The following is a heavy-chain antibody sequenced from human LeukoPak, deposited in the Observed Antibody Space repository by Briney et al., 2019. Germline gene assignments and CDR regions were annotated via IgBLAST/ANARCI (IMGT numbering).Heavy chain of an antibody. J-gene: IGHJ6*03. CDR2: IYPGDSDI. CDR3: ARLLDYDSTYYYMDV. D-gene: IGHD4-17*01. CDR1: GYNFLTFW. Sequence: GESLKISCETSGYNFLTFWIAWVRQMPGKGLEWMGVIYPGDSDIRYSPSFQGQVSISVDTSLSTAYLQWRSLRASDTAMYYCARLLDYDSTYYYMDVWGIGTSVIVS. V-gene: IGHV5-51*01.